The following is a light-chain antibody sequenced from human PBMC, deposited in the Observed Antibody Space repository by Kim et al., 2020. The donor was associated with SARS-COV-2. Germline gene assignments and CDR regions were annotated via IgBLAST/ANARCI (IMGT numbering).Light chain of an antibody. Sequence: SYELTQPLSVSVSPGQTASITCSGDKLGDKYACWYQQKPGQSPVVVIYQDSKRPSGIPERFSGSNSGNTATLTISGTQAMDEADYYCQAWDSSIVVFGGG. J-gene: IGLJ2*01. V-gene: IGLV3-1*01. CDR2: QDS. CDR3: QAWDSSIVV. CDR1: KLGDKY.